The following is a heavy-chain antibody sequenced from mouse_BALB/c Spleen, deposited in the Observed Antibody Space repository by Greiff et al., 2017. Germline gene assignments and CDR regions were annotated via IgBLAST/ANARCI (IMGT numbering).Heavy chain of an antibody. V-gene: IGHV2-6-7*01. Sequence: VQRVESGPGLVAPSQSLSITCTVSGFSLTGYGVNWVRQPPGKGLEWLGMIWGDGSTDYNSALKSRLSISKDNSKSQVFLKMNSLQTDDTARYYCARESIYYDYDPFAYWGQGTLVTVSA. CDR2: IWGDGST. CDR3: ARESIYYDYDPFAY. J-gene: IGHJ3*01. CDR1: GFSLTGYG. D-gene: IGHD2-4*01.